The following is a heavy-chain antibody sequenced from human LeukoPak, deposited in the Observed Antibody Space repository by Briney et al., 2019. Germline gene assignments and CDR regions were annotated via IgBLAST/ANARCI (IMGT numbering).Heavy chain of an antibody. D-gene: IGHD1-26*01. CDR1: GGTFSSYA. V-gene: IGHV1-69*04. J-gene: IGHJ4*02. Sequence: SVKVSCKASGGTFSSYAISWVRQAPGQGLEWMGRIIPILGIANYAQKFQGRVTITADKSTSTAYMELSSLRSEDTAVYYCARDVPSGSYDYWGQGTLVTVSS. CDR2: IIPILGIA. CDR3: ARDVPSGSYDY.